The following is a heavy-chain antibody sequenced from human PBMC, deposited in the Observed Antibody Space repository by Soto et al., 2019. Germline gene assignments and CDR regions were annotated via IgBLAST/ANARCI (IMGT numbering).Heavy chain of an antibody. D-gene: IGHD3-9*01. CDR1: GGSFSGYY. V-gene: IGHV4-34*01. CDR2: SNYSGNT. J-gene: IGHJ4*02. CDR3: ARGGNGYDILTGFSLHY. Sequence: SETLSLTCAVYGGSFSGYYWSWIRQPPGKGLEWIGESNYSGNTNYNPSPKSRVTISVDTSKNQFSLKLSSVTAADTAVYYCARGGNGYDILTGFSLHYWGQGTLVTVSS.